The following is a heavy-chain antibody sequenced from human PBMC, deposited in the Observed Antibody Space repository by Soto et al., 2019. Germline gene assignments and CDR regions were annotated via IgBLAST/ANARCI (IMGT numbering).Heavy chain of an antibody. Sequence: SETLSLTCTVSGGSISSYYWSWIRQPPGKGLEWIGYISYSGSTNHNPSLKSRVTISVDTSKIQFSLKLSSVTAADTAVYYCARHGYYDSSGYYYGWFDPWGQGTLVTV. J-gene: IGHJ5*02. CDR2: ISYSGST. D-gene: IGHD3-22*01. CDR1: GGSISSYY. CDR3: ARHGYYDSSGYYYGWFDP. V-gene: IGHV4-59*08.